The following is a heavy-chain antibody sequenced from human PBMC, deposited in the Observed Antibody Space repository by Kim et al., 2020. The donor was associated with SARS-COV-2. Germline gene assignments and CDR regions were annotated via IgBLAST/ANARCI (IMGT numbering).Heavy chain of an antibody. CDR3: AREFLYCTNGVCYRGDGLDV. CDR1: EFTFSNYV. V-gene: IGHV3-33*01. CDR2: IWYDGSDE. D-gene: IGHD2-8*01. Sequence: GGSLRLSCVASEFTFSNYVMHWVRQAPGKGLEWVAVIWYDGSDEYYGDSVRGRFTISRDNSKNTLYLQMTSLRAEDTGVYYCAREFLYCTNGVCYRGDGLDVWGQGTTVTVSS. J-gene: IGHJ6*02.